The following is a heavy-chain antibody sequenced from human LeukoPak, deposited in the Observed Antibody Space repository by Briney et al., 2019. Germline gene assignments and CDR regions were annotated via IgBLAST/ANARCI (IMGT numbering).Heavy chain of an antibody. CDR1: GFTFSSYG. J-gene: IGHJ4*02. Sequence: GGSLRLSCAASGFTFSSYGMHWVRQAPGKGLEWVAVIWYDGSNKYYADSVKGRFTISRDNSKNMLYLQMNSLRAEDTAVYYCARDSYCSSTSCYQAGIDYWGQGTLVTVSS. CDR3: ARDSYCSSTSCYQAGIDY. V-gene: IGHV3-33*01. CDR2: IWYDGSNK. D-gene: IGHD2-2*01.